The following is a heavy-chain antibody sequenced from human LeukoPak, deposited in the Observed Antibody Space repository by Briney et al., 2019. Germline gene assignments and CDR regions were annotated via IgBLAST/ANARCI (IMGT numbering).Heavy chain of an antibody. V-gene: IGHV3-53*01. J-gene: IGHJ1*01. CDR1: GFTFSSYA. D-gene: IGHD4-11*01. CDR3: ARVGYSNYFQH. CDR2: IYRGDST. Sequence: GGSLRLSCAASGFTFSSYAMSWVRQAPGKGLEWVSAIYRGDSTYYADSVKGRFTISRDNSKNTLYLQMNSLRTEDTAVYYCARVGYSNYFQHWGQGTLVTVSS.